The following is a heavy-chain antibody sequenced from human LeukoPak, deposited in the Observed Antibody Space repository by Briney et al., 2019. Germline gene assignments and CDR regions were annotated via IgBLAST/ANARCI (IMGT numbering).Heavy chain of an antibody. CDR3: ARQGSSGWYPGFNWFDP. Sequence: PSETLSLTCTVSGGSISSYYWSWIRQPPGKGLEWIGYIYYSGSTNYNPSLKSRVTISVDTSKNQFSLKLSSVTTADTAVYYCARQGSSGWYPGFNWFDPWGQGTLVTVSS. CDR2: IYYSGST. D-gene: IGHD6-19*01. V-gene: IGHV4-59*08. CDR1: GGSISSYY. J-gene: IGHJ5*02.